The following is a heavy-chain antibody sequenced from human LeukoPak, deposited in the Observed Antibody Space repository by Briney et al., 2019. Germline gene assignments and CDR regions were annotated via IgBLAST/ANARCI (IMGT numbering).Heavy chain of an antibody. D-gene: IGHD5-18*01. Sequence: GASVKVSCKDSGYTFTSYDINWVRQATGQGLEWMGWMNPNSGNTGYAQKFQGRVTMTRNTSISTAYMELSSLRSEDTAVYYCACYGYSYGYYYGMDVWGQGTTVTVSS. CDR2: MNPNSGNT. CDR1: GYTFTSYD. J-gene: IGHJ6*02. CDR3: ACYGYSYGYYYGMDV. V-gene: IGHV1-8*01.